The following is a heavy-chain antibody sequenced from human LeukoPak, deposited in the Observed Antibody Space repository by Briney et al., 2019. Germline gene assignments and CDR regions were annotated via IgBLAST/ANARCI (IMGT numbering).Heavy chain of an antibody. CDR3: ARGYNRNDGGVEFDY. CDR1: GLTVSSNH. J-gene: IGHJ4*02. CDR2: LYSGGSI. V-gene: IGHV3-66*01. Sequence: GGSLRLSCAASGLTVSSNHMSWVRQAPGKGLEWVSVLYSGGSIFYADSVKGRFAISRDNAKNTLYLQMNSLRAEDTAVYYCARGYNRNDGGVEFDYWGQGTLVTVSS. D-gene: IGHD1-20*01.